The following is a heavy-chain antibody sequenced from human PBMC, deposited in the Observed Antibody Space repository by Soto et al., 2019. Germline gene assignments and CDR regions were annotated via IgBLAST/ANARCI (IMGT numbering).Heavy chain of an antibody. CDR1: GFTVTSNY. J-gene: IGHJ4*02. V-gene: IGHV3-66*01. Sequence: EVQLVESGGGLVQPGGSLRLSCVASGFTVTSNYMSWVLQAPGKGLEWVSIIHGRATTFYAESVRVRFNITRDGSRNTLNLQITGRSADDTAVHYCARSGNTSGSTFDYWGQGTLVTVSS. D-gene: IGHD3-10*01. CDR3: ARSGNTSGSTFDY. CDR2: IHGRATT.